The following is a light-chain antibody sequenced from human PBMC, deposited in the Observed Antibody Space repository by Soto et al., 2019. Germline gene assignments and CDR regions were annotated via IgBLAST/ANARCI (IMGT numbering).Light chain of an antibody. CDR3: QQYNKWPPYT. J-gene: IGKJ2*01. V-gene: IGKV3-15*01. CDR1: QSVSSS. Sequence: EIVMTQSPATLSVSPGERATLSCRASQSVSSSLSCYQQKPGQAPRLLIYGASTRSTSRPARFSSSGSGTEFTLTISSLQSEDFAVYYCQQYNKWPPYTFGQGTKLEIK. CDR2: GAS.